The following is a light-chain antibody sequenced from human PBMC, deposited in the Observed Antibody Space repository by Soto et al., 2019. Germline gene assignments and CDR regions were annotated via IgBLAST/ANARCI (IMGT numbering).Light chain of an antibody. CDR2: DNN. CDR1: SSNIGSNF. J-gene: IGLJ3*02. Sequence: QPVLTQPPSASGAPGQRVTISCSGRSSNIGSNFVYWYQQFPGTAPKVLIYDNNQRPSGVPDRFSGSKSGTSASLAISGLRSENEADYYCAAWDDSLNGWVFGGGTKVTVL. CDR3: AAWDDSLNGWV. V-gene: IGLV1-47*02.